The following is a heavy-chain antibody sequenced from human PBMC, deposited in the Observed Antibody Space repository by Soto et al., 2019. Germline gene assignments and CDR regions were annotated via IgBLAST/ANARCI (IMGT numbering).Heavy chain of an antibody. D-gene: IGHD2-15*01. CDR2: MSPNNGYT. CDR1: GYTFISHD. V-gene: IGHV1-18*01. J-gene: IGHJ5*02. Sequence: ASVKVSCKASGYTFISHDINWVRQATGHGLEWMGWMSPNNGYTNYAQKLQGRVTMTTDTSTSTAYMELRSLRSDDTAVYYCARDGQYCSGGSCYQTYNWFDPWGQGTLVTVSS. CDR3: ARDGQYCSGGSCYQTYNWFDP.